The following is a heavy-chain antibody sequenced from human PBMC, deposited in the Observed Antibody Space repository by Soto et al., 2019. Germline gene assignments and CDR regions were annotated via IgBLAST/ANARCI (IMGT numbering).Heavy chain of an antibody. Sequence: GGSMGLCCAASGFSLSDSAMHGFRQASGKGLEWVGRIRSKSNNYATEYHASVKGRFTISRDDSKNTAYLQMNSLKTEDTAFYYCTRHLVDFWGQGTLVTVSS. CDR3: TRHLVDF. CDR2: IRSKSNNYAT. V-gene: IGHV3-73*01. CDR1: GFSLSDSA. J-gene: IGHJ4*02.